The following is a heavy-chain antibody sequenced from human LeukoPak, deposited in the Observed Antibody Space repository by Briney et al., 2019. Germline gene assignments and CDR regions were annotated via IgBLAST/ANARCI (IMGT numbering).Heavy chain of an antibody. J-gene: IGHJ4*02. CDR2: IYYSGST. V-gene: IGHV4-31*03. CDR3: ARGGDYGDYVDY. CDR1: GGSISSGGYY. D-gene: IGHD4-17*01. Sequence: SETLSLTCTVSGGSISSGGYYWSWIRQHPGKGLEWIGYIYYSGSTYYNPSLKSRVTISVDTSKNQFSLKLSSVTAAATAVYYCARGGDYGDYVDYWGQGTLVTVSS.